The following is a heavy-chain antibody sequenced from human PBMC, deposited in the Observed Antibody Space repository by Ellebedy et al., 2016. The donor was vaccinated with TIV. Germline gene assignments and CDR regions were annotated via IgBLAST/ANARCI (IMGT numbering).Heavy chain of an antibody. CDR2: ISYDGRKK. D-gene: IGHD6-13*01. CDR3: ARDPLAEPGNAWLDP. Sequence: GGSLRLSXEASGFTFSSHAMHWVRQAPGKGLEWAAVISYDGRKKYYADSVKDRFTVSRDNSKNTLYLQMNSLTAEDTGVYYCARDPLAEPGNAWLDPWGQGTLVTVSS. CDR1: GFTFSSHA. J-gene: IGHJ5*02. V-gene: IGHV3-30*04.